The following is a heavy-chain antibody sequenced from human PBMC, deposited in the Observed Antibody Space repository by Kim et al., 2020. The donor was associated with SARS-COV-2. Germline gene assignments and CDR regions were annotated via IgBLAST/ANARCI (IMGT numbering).Heavy chain of an antibody. V-gene: IGHV3-64D*09. CDR2: ISSNGGST. D-gene: IGHD2-15*01. Sequence: GGSLRLSCSASGFTFSSYAMHWVRQAPGKGLEYVSAISSNGGSTYYADSVKGRFTISRDNSKNTLYLQMSSLRAEDTAVYYCVKDGGSGGSCTSPLRCYFDYWGQGTLVTVSS. CDR1: GFTFSSYA. J-gene: IGHJ4*02. CDR3: VKDGGSGGSCTSPLRCYFDY.